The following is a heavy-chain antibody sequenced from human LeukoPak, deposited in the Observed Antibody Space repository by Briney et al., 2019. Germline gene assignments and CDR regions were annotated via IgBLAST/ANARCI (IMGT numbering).Heavy chain of an antibody. V-gene: IGHV3-21*01. CDR2: ITSGTTYI. J-gene: IGHJ4*02. D-gene: IGHD6-6*01. CDR3: ARWPYSSSYYFDY. CDR1: GFTFSDYN. Sequence: GGSLRLSCAASGFTFSDYNMNWVRQSAEKGLEWVSSITSGTTYIYYADSVRGRFTLSRDNAKNSLYLQMNSLRAEDTAVYYCARWPYSSSYYFDYWGQGTLVTVSS.